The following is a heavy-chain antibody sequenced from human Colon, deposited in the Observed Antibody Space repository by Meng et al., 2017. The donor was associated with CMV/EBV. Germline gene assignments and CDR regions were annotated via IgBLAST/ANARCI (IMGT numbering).Heavy chain of an antibody. Sequence: SETLSLTCTVSGGSISRSSYYWSWIRQRPGEGLEWIGFIYYNGNTEYNPSLKSRLTISIDMSKNQFFLNLRSVTAADTAVYHCVKIEGRCDSQSCSYYRWFDPWGQGILVTVSS. V-gene: IGHV4-61*05. CDR3: VKIEGRCDSQSCSYYRWFDP. J-gene: IGHJ5*02. CDR1: GGSISRSSYY. CDR2: IYYNGNT. D-gene: IGHD2/OR15-2a*01.